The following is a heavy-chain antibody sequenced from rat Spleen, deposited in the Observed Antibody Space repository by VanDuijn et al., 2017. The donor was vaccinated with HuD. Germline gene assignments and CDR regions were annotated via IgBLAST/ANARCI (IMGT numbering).Heavy chain of an antibody. J-gene: IGHJ2*01. D-gene: IGHD1-12*01. CDR2: LNSAGST. V-gene: IGHV3-3*01. CDR1: AYSITSSYR. CDR3: ARYRDSYGHMGIFDY. Sequence: EVQLQESGPGLVKPSQSLSLTCSVTAYSITSSYRWNWIRKFPGNKLEWMGHLNSAGSTYYNPSLKSRISIARDTSKNQFFLQLNSVTTEDTATYYCARYRDSYGHMGIFDYWGQGVMVTVTS.